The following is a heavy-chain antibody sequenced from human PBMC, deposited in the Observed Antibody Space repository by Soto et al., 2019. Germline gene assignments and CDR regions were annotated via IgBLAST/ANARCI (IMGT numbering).Heavy chain of an antibody. CDR2: ISGSGGST. D-gene: IGHD6-13*01. V-gene: IGHV3-23*01. CDR1: GFTFSSYA. Sequence: GGSLRLSCAASGFTFSSYAMSWVRQAPGKGLEWVSAISGSGGSTYYAGSVKGRFTISRDNSKNTLYLQMNSLRAEDTAVYYCAKFGRDSSSWFPLWGQGTLVTVSS. CDR3: AKFGRDSSSWFPL. J-gene: IGHJ5*02.